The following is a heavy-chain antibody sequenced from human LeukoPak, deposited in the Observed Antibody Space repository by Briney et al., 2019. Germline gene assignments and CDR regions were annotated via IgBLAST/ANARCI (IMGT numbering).Heavy chain of an antibody. V-gene: IGHV1-69*05. D-gene: IGHD4-17*01. Sequence: SVKVSCKASGGTFSSYAISWVRQAPGQGLEWMGRIIPIFGTANYAQKFQGRVTITTDESTSTAYMELSSLRSEDTAVYYCVRDREYGDSGGLDYWGQGTVVTVSS. CDR3: VRDREYGDSGGLDY. J-gene: IGHJ4*02. CDR2: IIPIFGTA. CDR1: GGTFSSYA.